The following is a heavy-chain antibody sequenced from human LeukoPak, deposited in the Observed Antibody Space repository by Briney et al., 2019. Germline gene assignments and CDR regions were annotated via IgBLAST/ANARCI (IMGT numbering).Heavy chain of an antibody. CDR1: GFSFSSYG. Sequence: GGSLRLSCAASGFSFSSYGMHWVRQAPGKGLEWVAFISSDGTTEHYRDSVKGRFTLSRDNSKNTVSLQMNSLGTEDTAVYYCARGRDSGSFIIDYWGQGTLVTVSS. CDR3: ARGRDSGSFIIDY. CDR2: ISSDGTTE. J-gene: IGHJ4*02. D-gene: IGHD3-10*01. V-gene: IGHV3-30*03.